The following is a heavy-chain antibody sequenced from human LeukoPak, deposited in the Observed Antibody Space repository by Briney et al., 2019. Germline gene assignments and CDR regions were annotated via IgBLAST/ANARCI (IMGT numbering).Heavy chain of an antibody. D-gene: IGHD3-3*01. J-gene: IGHJ4*02. Sequence: PGGSLRLSCTASGFTFGDYAMSWFRQAPGKGLEWVGVIRSKADGGTTEYAASVKGRFTISRDDSKSIAYLQMNSLKTEDTAVYYCTRDRDHDFWSGYYSHDYWGQGTLVTVSS. V-gene: IGHV3-49*03. CDR2: IRSKADGGTT. CDR1: GFTFGDYA. CDR3: TRDRDHDFWSGYYSHDY.